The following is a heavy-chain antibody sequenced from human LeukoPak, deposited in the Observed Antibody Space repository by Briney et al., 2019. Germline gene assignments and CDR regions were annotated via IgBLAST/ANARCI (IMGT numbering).Heavy chain of an antibody. D-gene: IGHD1-1*01. CDR2: IYHSGST. Sequence: SETLSLTCAVSGYSISSGYYWGWMRQPPGKGLEWIGSIYHSGSTYYNPSLKSRVTISVDTSKNQLSLKTSSVSAADPAVYYCSSVERLLTPAPSTYSGQGTLVTVSS. J-gene: IGHJ4*02. CDR1: GYSISSGYY. CDR3: SSVERLLTPAPSTY. V-gene: IGHV4-38-2*01.